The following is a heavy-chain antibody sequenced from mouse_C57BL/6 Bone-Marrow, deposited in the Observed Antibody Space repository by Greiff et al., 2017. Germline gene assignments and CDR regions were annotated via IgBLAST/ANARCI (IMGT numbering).Heavy chain of an antibody. CDR2: ISSGGSYT. J-gene: IGHJ3*01. Sequence: EVKLQESGGDLVKPGGSLKLSCAASGFTFSSYGMSWVRQTPDKRLEWVATISSGGSYTYYPDSVKGRFTISRDNAKNTLYLQMSSLKSEDTAMYYCAREEDGYFWFAYWGQGTLVTVSA. V-gene: IGHV5-6*01. CDR3: AREEDGYFWFAY. D-gene: IGHD2-3*01. CDR1: GFTFSSYG.